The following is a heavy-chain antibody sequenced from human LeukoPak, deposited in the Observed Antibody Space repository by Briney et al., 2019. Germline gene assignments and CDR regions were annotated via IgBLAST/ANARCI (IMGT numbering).Heavy chain of an antibody. Sequence: SETLSLTCTVFGGSISNYYWSWIRQPPGKGLEWIGYIYHTGSTNYNPSLKSRVTMSVDTSKNQFSLKLSSVTAADTAVYYCAREPDIVVVPAAIGTQDADYWGQGTLVTVSS. V-gene: IGHV4-59*12. CDR3: AREPDIVVVPAAIGTQDADY. J-gene: IGHJ4*02. D-gene: IGHD2-2*02. CDR1: GGSISNYY. CDR2: IYHTGST.